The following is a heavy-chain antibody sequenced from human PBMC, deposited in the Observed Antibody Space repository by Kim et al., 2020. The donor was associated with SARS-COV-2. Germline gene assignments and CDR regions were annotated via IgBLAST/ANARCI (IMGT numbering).Heavy chain of an antibody. CDR3: ARGVRYYGSGSYFRDYYYGMDV. J-gene: IGHJ6*02. CDR2: INHSGST. D-gene: IGHD3-10*01. CDR1: GGSFSGYY. V-gene: IGHV4-34*01. Sequence: SETLSLTCAVYGGSFSGYYWSWIRQPPGKGLEWIGEINHSGSTNYNPSLKSRVTISVDTSKNQFSLKLSSVTAADTAVYYCARGVRYYGSGSYFRDYYYGMDVWGQGTTVTVSS.